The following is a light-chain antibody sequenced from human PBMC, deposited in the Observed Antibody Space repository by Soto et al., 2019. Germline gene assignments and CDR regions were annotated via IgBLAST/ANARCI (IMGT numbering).Light chain of an antibody. J-gene: IGKJ2*01. CDR1: QSVSSN. CDR3: QQYNNWPRT. V-gene: IGKV3-15*01. CDR2: GAS. Sequence: IVVTQSPDSLSVSPGERATLSCRASQSVSSNLAWYQQKPGQAPRLLIYGASTRATGIPARFSGSGSGTEFTLTISSLQSEDFAVYYCQQYNNWPRTFGQGTKLEIK.